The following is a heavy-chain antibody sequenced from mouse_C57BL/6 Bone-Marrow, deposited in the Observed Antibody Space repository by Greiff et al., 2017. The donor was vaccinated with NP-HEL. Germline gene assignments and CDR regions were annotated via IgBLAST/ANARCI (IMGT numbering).Heavy chain of an antibody. J-gene: IGHJ2*01. D-gene: IGHD1-1*01. CDR2: INPNYGTT. Sequence: VQLQQPGAELVKPGASVKLSCKASGYSFTDYNMNWVKQSNGKSLEWIGVINPNYGTTSYNQKFKGKATLTVDQSSSTAYMQLNSLTSEDSAVYYCAKTTVANFDYWGQGTTLTVSS. CDR3: AKTTVANFDY. V-gene: IGHV1-39*01. CDR1: GYSFTDYN.